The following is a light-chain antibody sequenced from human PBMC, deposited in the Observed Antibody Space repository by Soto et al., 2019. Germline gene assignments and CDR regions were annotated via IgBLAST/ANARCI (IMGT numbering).Light chain of an antibody. V-gene: IGLV1-51*01. Sequence: QSVLTQPPSVSAAPGEKVTISCSGGSSNIGNNYVSWYQQLPGTAPKLLIYDNNKRPSAIPDRFSGSKSGTSATLGITGLQTGDEADYYCGTLDSSLSPYVFGTGTKLTVL. CDR2: DNN. J-gene: IGLJ1*01. CDR1: SSNIGNNY. CDR3: GTLDSSLSPYV.